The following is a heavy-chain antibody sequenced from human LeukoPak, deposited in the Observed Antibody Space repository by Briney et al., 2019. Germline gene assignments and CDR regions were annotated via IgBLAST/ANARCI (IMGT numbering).Heavy chain of an antibody. Sequence: GGSLRLSCEASGFPFGSYVMSWVRQAPGKGLEWIAYINHNAEMIFYPDFVKGRFSISRDNAKNSLYLQMNALRYEDAAIYYCARDHDWAFDLWGQGTLVTVSS. V-gene: IGHV3-48*02. J-gene: IGHJ4*02. CDR1: GFPFGSYV. CDR2: INHNAEMI. D-gene: IGHD3-9*01. CDR3: ARDHDWAFDL.